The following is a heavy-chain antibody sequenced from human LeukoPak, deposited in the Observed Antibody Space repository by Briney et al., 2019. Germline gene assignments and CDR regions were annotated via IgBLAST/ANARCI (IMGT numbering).Heavy chain of an antibody. V-gene: IGHV3-7*04. J-gene: IGHJ4*02. D-gene: IGHD6-19*01. Sequence: PSETLSLTCTVSGYPISSYYWSWIRQPPGKGLEWVANMKVDGSDIHYVDSVKGRFTISSDNARNSLYLQMNTLRVADTAVYYCARGRGWIYDSWGRGTLVTVSS. CDR2: MKVDGSDI. CDR3: ARGRGWIYDS. CDR1: GYPISSYY.